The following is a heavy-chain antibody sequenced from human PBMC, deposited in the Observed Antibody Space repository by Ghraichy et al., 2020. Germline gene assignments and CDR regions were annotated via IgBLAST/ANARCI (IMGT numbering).Heavy chain of an antibody. D-gene: IGHD3-9*01. CDR1: GYTFIDYH. CDR2: INPYSGGT. V-gene: IGHV1-2*02. J-gene: IGHJ5*02. CDR3: ARVPPDYDTLTGYYMKWFDP. Sequence: VKVSCQASGYTFIDYHVNWVRQAPGQGLEWMGWINPYSGGTKFAQRFQGRVTMTRDTSISTAYMELSSLRSDDTAVYFCARVPPDYDTLTGYYMKWFDPWGQGTLVTVSS.